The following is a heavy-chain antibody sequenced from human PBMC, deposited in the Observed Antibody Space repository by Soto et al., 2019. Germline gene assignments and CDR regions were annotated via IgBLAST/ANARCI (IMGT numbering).Heavy chain of an antibody. D-gene: IGHD3-16*01. CDR1: GSSFSVHY. CDR3: ARERGGMDL. Sequence: QVQLVESGGGWVKPGGSLRLFCAASGSSFSVHYFSWIRQAPGKGLEWVSWISSSGDYSNYADSVKGRFTISRDNAKNLLYLQMNSLRVEDTAVYYCARERGGMDLWGQGTTVTVSS. V-gene: IGHV3-11*06. CDR2: ISSSGDYS. J-gene: IGHJ6*02.